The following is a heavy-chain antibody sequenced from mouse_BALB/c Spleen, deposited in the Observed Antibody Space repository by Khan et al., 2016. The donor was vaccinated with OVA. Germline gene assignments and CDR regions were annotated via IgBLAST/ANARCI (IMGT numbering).Heavy chain of an antibody. CDR2: ITYSGST. V-gene: IGHV3-2*02. D-gene: IGHD3-3*01. Sequence: EVQLQESGPGLVKPSQSLSLTCTVTGYSITSDYAWNWIRQFPGNKLEWMGYITYSGSTSYNPSLKSRISITRETSKNPFFLQLNSVTTEDTATYYCARGRSYWGQGTLVTVSA. J-gene: IGHJ3*01. CDR3: ARGRSY. CDR1: GYSITSDYA.